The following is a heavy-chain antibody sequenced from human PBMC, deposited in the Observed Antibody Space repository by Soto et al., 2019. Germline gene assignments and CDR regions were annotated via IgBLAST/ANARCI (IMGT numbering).Heavy chain of an antibody. CDR3: ARDVGIAVAGTGY. CDR1: GFTFSSYG. CDR2: IWYDGSNK. J-gene: IGHJ4*02. D-gene: IGHD6-19*01. Sequence: QVQLVESGGGVVQPGRSLRLSCAASGFTFSSYGMHWVRQAPGKGLEWVAVIWYDGSNKYYADSVKGRFTISRDNSKNTLYLQMNSLRAEDTVVYYCARDVGIAVAGTGYWGQGTLVTVSS. V-gene: IGHV3-33*01.